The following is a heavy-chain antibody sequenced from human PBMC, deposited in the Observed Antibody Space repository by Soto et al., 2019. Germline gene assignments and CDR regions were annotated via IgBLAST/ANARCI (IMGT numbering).Heavy chain of an antibody. CDR2: IYYSGST. CDR3: ARVPDYGDYYFDY. V-gene: IGHV4-59*01. D-gene: IGHD4-17*01. CDR1: GGSISSYY. J-gene: IGHJ4*02. Sequence: PSETLSHTCTVSGGSISSYYWSWIRQPPGKGLEWIGYIYYSGSTNYNPSLKSRVTISVDTSKNQFSLKLSSVTAADTAVYYCARVPDYGDYYFDYWGQGTLVTVSS.